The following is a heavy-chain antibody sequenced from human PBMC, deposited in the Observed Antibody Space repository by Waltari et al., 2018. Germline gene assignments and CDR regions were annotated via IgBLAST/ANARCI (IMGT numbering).Heavy chain of an antibody. V-gene: IGHV4-34*01. J-gene: IGHJ4*02. CDR1: GGSFSGYY. Sequence: QVQLQQWGAGLLKPSETLSLTCAVYGGSFSGYYWSWIRQPPGKGLEWIGEINHSGSTNYNPSLKSRVTISVDTSKNQFSLKLSSVTAADTAVYYCARDGESYLLDYWGQGTLVTVSS. D-gene: IGHD1-26*01. CDR3: ARDGESYLLDY. CDR2: INHSGST.